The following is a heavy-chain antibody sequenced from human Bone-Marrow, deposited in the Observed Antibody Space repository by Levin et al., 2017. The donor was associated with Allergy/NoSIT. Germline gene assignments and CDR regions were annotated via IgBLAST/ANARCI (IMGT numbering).Heavy chain of an antibody. Sequence: SETLSLTCAVSGYSFNTSYHWGWFRPPPGKGLQWIGSIFYNGKNYYNPSLRSRVTISLDTSRNQFSLGLISVTAADTAVYFCARDGGYQLMELRSYFDCWGQGTLVTVSS. D-gene: IGHD1-26*01. V-gene: IGHV4-38-2*02. CDR3: ARDGGYQLMELRSYFDC. CDR2: IFYNGKN. J-gene: IGHJ4*02. CDR1: GYSFNTSYH.